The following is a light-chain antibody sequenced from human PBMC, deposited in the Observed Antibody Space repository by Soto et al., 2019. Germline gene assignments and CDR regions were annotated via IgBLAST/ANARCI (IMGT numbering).Light chain of an antibody. CDR2: EVR. Sequence: QSVLAQPASVPGSPGQSITISCTGTSSDVGGYNYVSWYRQHPGKAPKLMIYEVRNRPSGVSNRFSGSKSGNTASLTISGLQAGDEAHYYCSSYTRSSTLIFGIGTKVTVL. V-gene: IGLV2-14*01. J-gene: IGLJ1*01. CDR1: SSDVGGYNY. CDR3: SSYTRSSTLI.